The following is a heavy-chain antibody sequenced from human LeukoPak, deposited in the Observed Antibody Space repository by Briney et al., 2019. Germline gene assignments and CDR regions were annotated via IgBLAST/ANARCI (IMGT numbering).Heavy chain of an antibody. CDR3: ARFALTEHYFDY. Sequence: PGESLKISCKGSGYTFTDHWIGWVRQLPGKGLEWMAIVYPTDSDTRYNPSFQVQVTISADRSITTAYLQWNSLKASDTAVYYCARFALTEHYFDYWGLGTLVTVSS. CDR1: GYTFTDHW. V-gene: IGHV5-51*01. J-gene: IGHJ4*02. D-gene: IGHD1-26*01. CDR2: VYPTDSDT.